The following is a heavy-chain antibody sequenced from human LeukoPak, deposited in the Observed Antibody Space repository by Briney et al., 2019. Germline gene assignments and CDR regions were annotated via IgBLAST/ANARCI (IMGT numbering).Heavy chain of an antibody. J-gene: IGHJ4*02. CDR2: INPNSGGT. V-gene: IGHV1-2*02. CDR3: AREISHDYGDYLLWY. D-gene: IGHD4-17*01. Sequence: ASVKVSCKASGYTFTGYYMHWVRQAPGQGLEWMGWINPNSGGTNYAQKFQGRVTMTRDTSISTAYMELSRLRSDDTAVYYCAREISHDYGDYLLWYWGQGTLVTVSS. CDR1: GYTFTGYY.